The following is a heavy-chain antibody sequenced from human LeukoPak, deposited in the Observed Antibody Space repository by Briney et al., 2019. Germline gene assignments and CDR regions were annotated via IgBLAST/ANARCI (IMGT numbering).Heavy chain of an antibody. V-gene: IGHV3-23*01. CDR1: GFTFSSYA. D-gene: IGHD6-13*01. J-gene: IGHJ3*02. Sequence: GGSLRLSCAASGFTFSSYAMSWVRQAPGKGLEGVSAISGSGGSTYYADSVKGRFTISRDNSKNTLYLQMNSLRAEDTAVYYCAKDHSRPWDAFDIWGQGTMVTVSS. CDR3: AKDHSRPWDAFDI. CDR2: ISGSGGST.